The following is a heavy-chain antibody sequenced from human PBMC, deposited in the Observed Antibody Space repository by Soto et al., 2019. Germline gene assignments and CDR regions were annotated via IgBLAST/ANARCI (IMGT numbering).Heavy chain of an antibody. V-gene: IGHV1-2*02. CDR2: INPNSGGT. J-gene: IGHJ6*02. Sequence: ASVKVSCKASGYTFTGYYMHWVRQAPGQGLEWMGWINPNSGGTNYAQKFQGRVTMTRDTSISTAYMELSRLRSDDTAVYYCARVGRAVAGYYYYGMDVWGQGTTVTVSS. CDR1: GYTFTGYY. D-gene: IGHD6-19*01. CDR3: ARVGRAVAGYYYYGMDV.